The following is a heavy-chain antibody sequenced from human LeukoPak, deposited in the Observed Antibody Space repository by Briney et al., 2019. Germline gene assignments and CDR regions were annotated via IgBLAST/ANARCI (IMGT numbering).Heavy chain of an antibody. V-gene: IGHV4-38-2*02. CDR1: GYSISSGYY. Sequence: PAETLSLTCDVSGYSISSGYYWVWIRQPPGKGLEWIGNLYPSGITYYNPSLKSRVTISVDTSKNQFSLNLSSVTAADTAVYYCARDTAAAGNFDYWGRGTLVTVSS. J-gene: IGHJ4*02. D-gene: IGHD6-13*01. CDR2: LYPSGIT. CDR3: ARDTAAAGNFDY.